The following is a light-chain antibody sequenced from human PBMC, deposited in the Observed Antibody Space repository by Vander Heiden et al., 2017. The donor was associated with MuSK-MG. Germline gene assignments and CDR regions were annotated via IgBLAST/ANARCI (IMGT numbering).Light chain of an antibody. CDR1: QSVLYSSNNKNY. Sequence: DIVMTQSPDSLAVSLGERATINCKSSQSVLYSSNNKNYLAWYQQKPGQPPKLLIYWASTRESGVPDRFSGSGSGTDFTLTISGLQAEDVAVYYCHQDDSTPLLFGGGTKVEIK. V-gene: IGKV4-1*01. CDR2: WAS. J-gene: IGKJ4*01. CDR3: HQDDSTPLL.